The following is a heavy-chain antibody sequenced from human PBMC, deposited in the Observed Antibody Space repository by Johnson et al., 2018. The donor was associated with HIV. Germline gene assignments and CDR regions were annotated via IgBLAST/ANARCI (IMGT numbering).Heavy chain of an antibody. CDR3: AREGALLLWFGASPFDI. J-gene: IGHJ3*02. CDR1: GFTFSSYA. D-gene: IGHD3-10*01. V-gene: IGHV3-74*01. Sequence: EVQLVESGVGVVQPGRSLRLSCAASGFTFSSYAMHWVRQAPGKGLVWVSRINSDGSSTSYADSVKGRFTISRDNAKNTLYLQMNSLRAEDTAVYYCAREGALLLWFGASPFDIWGQGTRVTVSS. CDR2: INSDGSST.